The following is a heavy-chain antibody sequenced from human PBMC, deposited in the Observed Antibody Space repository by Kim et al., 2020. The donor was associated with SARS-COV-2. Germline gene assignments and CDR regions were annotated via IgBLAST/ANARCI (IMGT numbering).Heavy chain of an antibody. Sequence: GGSLRLSCAASGFTFSSYWMSWVRQAPGKGLEWVANIKQDGSEKYYVDSVKGRFTISRDNAKNSLYLQMNSLRAEDTAVYYCARDQKGPRRGFDWLLYDYYYYGMDVWGQGTTVTVSS. CDR3: ARDQKGPRRGFDWLLYDYYYYGMDV. D-gene: IGHD3-9*01. V-gene: IGHV3-7*01. CDR2: IKQDGSEK. J-gene: IGHJ6*02. CDR1: GFTFSSYW.